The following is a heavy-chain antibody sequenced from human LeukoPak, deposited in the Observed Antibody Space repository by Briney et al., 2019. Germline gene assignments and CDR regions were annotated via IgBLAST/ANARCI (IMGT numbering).Heavy chain of an antibody. D-gene: IGHD2-2*01. Sequence: TGGSLRLSCAASGFTVSSNYMSWVRQAPGKGLEWVSVIYSGGSTYYADSVKGRFTISRDNSKSTLYLQMNSLRAEDTAVYYCARAGGEHIVVVPAAMTRVHYYYYMDVWGKGTTVTVSS. CDR3: ARAGGEHIVVVPAAMTRVHYYYYMDV. V-gene: IGHV3-66*01. CDR1: GFTVSSNY. J-gene: IGHJ6*03. CDR2: IYSGGST.